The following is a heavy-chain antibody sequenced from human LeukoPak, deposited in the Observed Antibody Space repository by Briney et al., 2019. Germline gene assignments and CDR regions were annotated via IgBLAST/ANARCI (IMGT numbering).Heavy chain of an antibody. CDR1: GYTFTCYY. V-gene: IGHV1-2*06. CDR3: ARDGSPFYDSSGYYYEVY. D-gene: IGHD3-22*01. J-gene: IGHJ4*02. CDR2: INPNSGGT. Sequence: GATVKVSCKASGYTFTCYYLHWVRQAPGQGLEWMGRINPNSGGTNYAQKVQGRVTMTRDTSISTAYMELSRLRSDDTAMYYCARDGSPFYDSSGYYYEVYWGQGTLVTVSS.